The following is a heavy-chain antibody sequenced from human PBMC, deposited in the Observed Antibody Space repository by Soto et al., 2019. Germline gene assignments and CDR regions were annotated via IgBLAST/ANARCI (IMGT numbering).Heavy chain of an antibody. Sequence: HPGGSLRLSCAASGFTFSNFGMHWVRQAPGKGLEWVAVIWHDGKNKYYADSAEGRFTISRDNSKNTLYLQLNSLRAEDTAVYYCARDPGQDEAMDYWGQGTLVTVSS. CDR2: IWHDGKNK. CDR1: GFTFSNFG. V-gene: IGHV3-33*01. J-gene: IGHJ4*02. CDR3: ARDPGQDEAMDY.